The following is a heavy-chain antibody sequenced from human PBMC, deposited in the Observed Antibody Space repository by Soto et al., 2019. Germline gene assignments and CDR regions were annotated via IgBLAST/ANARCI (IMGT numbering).Heavy chain of an antibody. D-gene: IGHD3-3*01. CDR3: ARWSYLDY. CDR1: GGSISSSNW. CDR2: IYHSGST. Sequence: SETLSLTCAVSGGSISSSNWWSWVRQPPGKGLEWIGEIYHSGSTNYNPSLKSRVTTSVDKSKNQFSLKLSSVTAADTAMYYCARWSYLDYWGQGTRVTVSS. V-gene: IGHV4-4*02. J-gene: IGHJ4*02.